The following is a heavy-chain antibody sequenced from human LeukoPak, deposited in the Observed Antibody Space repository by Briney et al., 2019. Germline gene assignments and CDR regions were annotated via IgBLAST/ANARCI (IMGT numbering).Heavy chain of an antibody. V-gene: IGHV4-31*03. J-gene: IGHJ4*02. CDR2: IYYSGST. CDR3: ARGDKFDLAYFDC. Sequence: PSETLSLTCTVSGGSISSGDYYWSWIRQHPGKGLEWIGYIYYSGSTYYNPSLKSRVTISVDTSKNQFSLKLGSVTAADTAVYYCARGDKFDLAYFDCWGQGTLVTVSS. CDR1: GGSISSGDYY.